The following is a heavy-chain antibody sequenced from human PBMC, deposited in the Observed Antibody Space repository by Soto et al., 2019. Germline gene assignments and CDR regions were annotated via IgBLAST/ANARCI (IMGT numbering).Heavy chain of an antibody. CDR2: IGTQHDT. J-gene: IGHJ5*02. CDR3: ARQASYWHGGGGWFDP. D-gene: IGHD2-8*02. Sequence: EVQLVESGGGLVQPGGSLRLSCAASGFTFSAYDMHWVRQATGKGLEWVSAIGTQHDTYYPDSVKGRFTISRENAKNFLYLQMESLRAGDTAVYYCARQASYWHGGGGWFDPWGQGTLVTVSS. V-gene: IGHV3-13*01. CDR1: GFTFSAYD.